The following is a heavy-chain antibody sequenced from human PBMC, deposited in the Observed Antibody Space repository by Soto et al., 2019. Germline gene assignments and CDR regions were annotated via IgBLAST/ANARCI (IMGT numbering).Heavy chain of an antibody. CDR1: GGSISSSSYY. J-gene: IGHJ4*02. CDR2: IYYSGST. CDR3: ARQGDYSNLEYYFDY. Sequence: PSATLSLTCTVSGGSISSSSYYWGWIRQPPGKGLEWIGSIYYSGSTYYNPSLKSRVTISVDTSKNQFSLKLSSVTAADTAVYYCARQGDYSNLEYYFDYWGQGTLVTVSS. D-gene: IGHD4-4*01. V-gene: IGHV4-39*01.